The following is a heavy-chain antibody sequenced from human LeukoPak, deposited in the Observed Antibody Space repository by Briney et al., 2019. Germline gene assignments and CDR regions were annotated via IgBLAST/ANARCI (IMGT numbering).Heavy chain of an antibody. CDR3: ARDPVTVATTYHYYYMDV. J-gene: IGHJ6*03. CDR2: INPNSGGT. V-gene: IGHV1-2*02. CDR1: GYTFTGYY. D-gene: IGHD1-14*01. Sequence: ASVKVSCKASGYTFTGYYMHWVRQAPGQGLEWMGWINPNSGGTNYAQKFQGRVTMTRDTSISTAYMELSRLRSDDTAVYYCARDPVTVATTYHYYYMDVWGKGTTVTVSS.